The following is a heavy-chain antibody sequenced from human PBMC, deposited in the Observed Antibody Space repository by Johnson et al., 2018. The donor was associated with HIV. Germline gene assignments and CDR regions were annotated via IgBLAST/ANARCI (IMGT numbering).Heavy chain of an antibody. V-gene: IGHV3-20*04. D-gene: IGHD2-8*02. CDR2: IDWNGGSS. J-gene: IGHJ3*02. CDR3: AKALLGYCTGGVCYTRIAAAGDAFDI. CDR1: GFTFDDYG. Sequence: VQLVESGGGVVRTGGSLRLSCAASGFTFDDYGMTWVRQAPGKGLEWVSGIDWNGGSSGYADSVKGRFSISRDNGKNSLFLQMNSLRAEDTAVYYCAKALLGYCTGGVCYTRIAAAGDAFDIWGQGTKVTVSS.